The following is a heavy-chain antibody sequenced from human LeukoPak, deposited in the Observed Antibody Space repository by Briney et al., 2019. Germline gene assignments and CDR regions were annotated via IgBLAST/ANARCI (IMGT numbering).Heavy chain of an antibody. V-gene: IGHV3-48*04. CDR3: ARVRGQLWFADGFDI. CDR2: ISDSGAAM. J-gene: IGHJ3*02. CDR1: GFTFSTYS. Sequence: GGSLRLSCAASGFTFSTYSMNWVRQAPGKGLQWVSYISDSGAAMYYADSVKGRFTISRDNAKNTLYLQMNSLRAEDTAVYYCARVRGQLWFADGFDIWGQGTMATVSS. D-gene: IGHD3-10*01.